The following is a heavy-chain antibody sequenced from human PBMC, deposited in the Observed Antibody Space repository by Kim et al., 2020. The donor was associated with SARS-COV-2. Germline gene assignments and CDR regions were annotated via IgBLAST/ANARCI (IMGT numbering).Heavy chain of an antibody. CDR1: GCSLSSGDYY. CDR2: FFYTGSI. Sequence: SETLSLTCTVSGCSLSSGDYYWSWIRQPPGKGLEWIGYFFYTGSINYNPSLKSRVNISIDRPKNQFSLKLTSVTAADTAVYYCTRVGVPMVRGAFSYYYGLDVWGQGTTVTVSS. D-gene: IGHD3-10*01. J-gene: IGHJ6*02. CDR3: TRVGVPMVRGAFSYYYGLDV. V-gene: IGHV4-61*08.